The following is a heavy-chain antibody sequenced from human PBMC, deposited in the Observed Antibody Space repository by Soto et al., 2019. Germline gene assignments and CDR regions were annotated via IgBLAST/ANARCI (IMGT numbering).Heavy chain of an antibody. CDR2: IYYSGST. CDR3: ARDRQWLVQGSYYYYGMDV. D-gene: IGHD6-19*01. J-gene: IGHJ6*02. V-gene: IGHV4-59*01. CDR1: GGSISSSY. Sequence: SENLSLTCTVSGGSISSSYWRWIRKHPGKGLEWIGYIYYSGSTNYNPSLKSRVTISVDTSKNQFSLKLSSVTAADTAVYYCARDRQWLVQGSYYYYGMDVWGQGTTVT.